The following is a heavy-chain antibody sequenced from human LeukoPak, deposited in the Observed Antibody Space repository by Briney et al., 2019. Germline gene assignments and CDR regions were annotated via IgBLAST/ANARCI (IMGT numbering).Heavy chain of an antibody. CDR3: AHRRDDYSDYWPPYYFDF. CDR1: GFSLSTSGVG. J-gene: IGHJ4*02. Sequence: SGPTLVKPTQTLTLTCTFSGFSLSTSGVGVGWIRQPPGKALEWLALIYWDDDKRYRPSPKSRLTITKDTSKNQVVLTMTNMDPVDTATYYCAHRRDDYSDYWPPYYFDFWGQGTLVIVSS. V-gene: IGHV2-5*02. CDR2: IYWDDDK. D-gene: IGHD4-11*01.